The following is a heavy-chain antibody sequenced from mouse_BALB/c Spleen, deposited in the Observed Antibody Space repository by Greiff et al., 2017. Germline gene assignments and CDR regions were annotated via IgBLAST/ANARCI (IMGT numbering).Heavy chain of an antibody. CDR2: IYPGNGDT. J-gene: IGHJ3*01. CDR1: GYTFTSYN. Sequence: LQQPGAELVKPGASVKMSCKASGYTFTSYNMHWVKQTPGQGLEWIGAIYPGNGDTSYNQKFKGKATLTADKSSSTAYMQLSSLTSEDSAVYYCARDYDYAWFAYWGQGTLVTVS. V-gene: IGHV1-12*01. CDR3: ARDYDYAWFAY. D-gene: IGHD2-4*01.